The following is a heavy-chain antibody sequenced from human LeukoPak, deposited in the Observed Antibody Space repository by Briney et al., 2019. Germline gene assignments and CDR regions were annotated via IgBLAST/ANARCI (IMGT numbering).Heavy chain of an antibody. Sequence: GGSLRLSCAASGFTFSAYSMNWVRQAPGKGLEWVSYINNNGGSTYYADSVKGRFTISRDNSKNTLYLQMNSLRAEDTAVYYCAKDSPEYDYVWGSYRLDNNWFDPWGQGTLVTVSS. CDR2: INNNGGST. V-gene: IGHV3-23*01. CDR3: AKDSPEYDYVWGSYRLDNNWFDP. CDR1: GFTFSAYS. J-gene: IGHJ5*02. D-gene: IGHD3-16*02.